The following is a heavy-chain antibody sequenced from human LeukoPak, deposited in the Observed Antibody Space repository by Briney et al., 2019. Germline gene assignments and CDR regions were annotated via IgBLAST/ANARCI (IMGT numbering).Heavy chain of an antibody. Sequence: GGSLRLSCAASGFTFSTYAIHWVHQAPGKWLEWVAVIWYDGSEQYYADSVKGRFIISRDNSKSTSDLQMNSLRAEDTAVYYCAREGDSRWGELSPWGQGALVTVSA. CDR2: IWYDGSEQ. CDR1: GFTFSTYA. D-gene: IGHD3-16*02. V-gene: IGHV3-33*01. CDR3: AREGDSRWGELSP. J-gene: IGHJ1*01.